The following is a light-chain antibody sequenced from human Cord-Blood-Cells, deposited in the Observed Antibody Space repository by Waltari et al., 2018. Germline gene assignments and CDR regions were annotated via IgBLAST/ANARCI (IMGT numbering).Light chain of an antibody. CDR3: QQRSNWPPT. CDR2: DAS. V-gene: IGKV3-11*01. CDR1: QIVSSY. J-gene: IGKJ1*01. Sequence: EIVLTQSPATLSLSPGERATLSCRPIQIVSSYLAWYQQKPGQAPRLLIYDASNRATGIPARFSGSGSGTDFTLTISSLEPEDFAVYYCQQRSNWPPTFGQGTKVEIK.